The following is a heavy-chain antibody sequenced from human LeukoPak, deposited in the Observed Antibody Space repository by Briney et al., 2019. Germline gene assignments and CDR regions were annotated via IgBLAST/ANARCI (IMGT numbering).Heavy chain of an antibody. CDR3: ARVGDVLRYFDWLLESNWFDP. J-gene: IGHJ5*02. Sequence: ASVKVSCKASGYTFTSYGISWVRQAPGQGLEWMGWISAYNGNTNYAQKLQGRSTMTTDTSTSTAYMELRSLRSDDTAVYYCARVGDVLRYFDWLLESNWFDPWGQGTLVTVSS. CDR1: GYTFTSYG. CDR2: ISAYNGNT. D-gene: IGHD3-9*01. V-gene: IGHV1-18*01.